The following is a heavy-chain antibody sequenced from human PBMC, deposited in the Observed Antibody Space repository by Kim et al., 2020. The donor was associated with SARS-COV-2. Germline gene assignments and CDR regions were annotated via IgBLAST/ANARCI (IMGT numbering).Heavy chain of an antibody. CDR3: ARDSGPLAVVGGYSYGNKYNWFDP. Sequence: GGSLRLSCAAPGFTFSSYSMNWVRQAPGKGLEWVSSISSSSSYIYYADSVKGRFTISRDNAKNSLYLQMNSLRAEDTAVYYCARDSGPLAVVGGYSYGNKYNWFDPWGQGTLVTVSS. V-gene: IGHV3-21*01. J-gene: IGHJ5*02. CDR2: ISSSSSYI. D-gene: IGHD5-18*01. CDR1: GFTFSSYS.